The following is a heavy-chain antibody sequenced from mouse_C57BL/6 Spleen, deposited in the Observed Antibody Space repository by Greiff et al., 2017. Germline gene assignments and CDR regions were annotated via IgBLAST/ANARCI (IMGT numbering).Heavy chain of an antibody. CDR1: GYSITSCYY. Sequence: ESGPGLVKPSQSLSLTCSVTGYSITSCYYWNWIRQFPVNKLEWMCNISYAGSNNYNPSLKSRIAITRDPSKNQLFLKLNSVTTEDTATYYCARDGDYGDDGGFDYWGQGTTLTVSS. V-gene: IGHV3-6*01. D-gene: IGHD2-4*01. J-gene: IGHJ2*01. CDR2: ISYAGSN. CDR3: ARDGDYGDDGGFDY.